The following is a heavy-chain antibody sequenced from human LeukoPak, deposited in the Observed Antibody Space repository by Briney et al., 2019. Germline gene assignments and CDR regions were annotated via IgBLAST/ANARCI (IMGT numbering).Heavy chain of an antibody. J-gene: IGHJ3*02. CDR1: GFTFTDHY. CDR2: ISFSHHT. Sequence: GGSLRLSCAASGFTFTDHYMSWIRQAPGKGLEWISYISFSHHTNYADSVRGRFTISRDNSKNTLYLQMNSLRAEDTAVYSCAKGEVYFDIWGQGTMVTVSS. V-gene: IGHV3-11*05. CDR3: AKGEVYFDI.